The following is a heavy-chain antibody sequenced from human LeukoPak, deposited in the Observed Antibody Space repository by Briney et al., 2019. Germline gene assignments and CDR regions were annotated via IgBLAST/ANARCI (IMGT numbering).Heavy chain of an antibody. J-gene: IGHJ4*02. V-gene: IGHV3-30*03. D-gene: IGHD6-19*01. CDR2: ISYDGSNK. CDR1: GFTFSSYG. CDR3: ASAIAVAGTGFDY. Sequence: GGSLRLSCAASGFTFSSYGMHWVRQAPGKGLEGGAVISYDGSNKYYADSVKGRFTISRDNSKNTLYLQMNSLRAEDTAVYYCASAIAVAGTGFDYWGQGTLVTVSS.